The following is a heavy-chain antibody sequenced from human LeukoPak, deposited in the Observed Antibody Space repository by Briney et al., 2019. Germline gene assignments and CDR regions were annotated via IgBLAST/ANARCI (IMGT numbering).Heavy chain of an antibody. V-gene: IGHV4-61*02. CDR1: GGSISSGSYY. CDR3: ARNYYGSGTIDY. D-gene: IGHD3-10*01. J-gene: IGHJ4*02. Sequence: SETLSLTCTVSGGSISSGSYYWSWIRRPAGKGLEWIGRIYTSGSTNYNPSLKSRVTISVDTSKNQFSLKLSSVTAADTAVYYCARNYYGSGTIDYWGQGTLVTVSS. CDR2: IYTSGST.